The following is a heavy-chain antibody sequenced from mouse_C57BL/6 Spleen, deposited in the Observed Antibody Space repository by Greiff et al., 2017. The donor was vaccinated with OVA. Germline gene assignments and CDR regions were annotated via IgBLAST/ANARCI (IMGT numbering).Heavy chain of an antibody. CDR2: IRNKANGYTT. D-gene: IGHD1-2*01. CDR3: ARYITSANAMDY. J-gene: IGHJ4*01. CDR1: GFTFTDYY. Sequence: DVKLVESGGGLVQPGGSLSLSCAASGFTFTDYYMSWVRQPPGKALEWLGFIRNKANGYTTEYSASVKGRFTISRDNSQSILYLQMNALRAEDSATYYCARYITSANAMDYWGQGTSVTVSS. V-gene: IGHV7-3*01.